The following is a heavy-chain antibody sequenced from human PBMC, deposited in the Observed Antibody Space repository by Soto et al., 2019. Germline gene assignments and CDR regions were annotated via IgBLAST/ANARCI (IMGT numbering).Heavy chain of an antibody. CDR2: INHSGNT. V-gene: IGHV4-34*02. Sequence: QVQIQQWGAGLLKPSETLSLTCAAYGGSFSGYYWSWIRQPPGKGLEWIGEINHSGNTNYNPSLKSRVTISVDTSNNQLSLKLSSVTAADTAVYYCARYGSGWYIFFDYWGQGTLVTVSS. CDR1: GGSFSGYY. J-gene: IGHJ4*02. D-gene: IGHD6-19*01. CDR3: ARYGSGWYIFFDY.